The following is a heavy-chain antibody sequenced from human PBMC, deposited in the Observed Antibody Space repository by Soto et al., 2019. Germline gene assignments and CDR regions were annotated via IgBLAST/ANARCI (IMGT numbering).Heavy chain of an antibody. CDR2: IRSKTNSYAT. CDR3: TASGSDALVEY. D-gene: IGHD5-12*01. J-gene: IGHJ4*02. Sequence: VGSLRLSCGASGFTFSGSAMHWVRQASLTGREWVGRIRSKTNSYATAYAASVKGRFTISRDDSKNTAYLQMNSLKTEDTAVYYCTASGSDALVEYWGQGTLVTVSS. CDR1: GFTFSGSA. V-gene: IGHV3-73*01.